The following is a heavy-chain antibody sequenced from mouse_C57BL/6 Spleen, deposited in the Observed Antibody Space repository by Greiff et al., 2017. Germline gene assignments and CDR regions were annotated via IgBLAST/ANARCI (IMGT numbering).Heavy chain of an antibody. CDR1: GYAFSSSW. Sequence: QVHVKQSGAELVKPGASVKISCKVSGYAFSSSWMNWVKQRPGKGLEWIGQIYPGDGDTNYNGKFKGKATLTADKSSRTAYMQLSSLTSEDSAVYFCARAYDSMDYWGQGTSVTVSS. V-gene: IGHV1-80*01. J-gene: IGHJ4*01. D-gene: IGHD2-4*01. CDR3: ARAYDSMDY. CDR2: IYPGDGDT.